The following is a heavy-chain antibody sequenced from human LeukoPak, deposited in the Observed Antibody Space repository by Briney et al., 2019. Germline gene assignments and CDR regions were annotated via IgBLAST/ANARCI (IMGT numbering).Heavy chain of an antibody. J-gene: IGHJ4*02. V-gene: IGHV4-59*01. Sequence: SETLSLTCTVSGGSISSYYWSWIRQPPGKGLEWMGHISYSGSTHYNPSLKSRVTISVDTSKNQFSLKLSSVTAADTAVYYCARLYYYDSSGYFRPYFDSWGQGTLVTVSS. CDR2: ISYSGST. CDR1: GGSISSYY. CDR3: ARLYYYDSSGYFRPYFDS. D-gene: IGHD3-22*01.